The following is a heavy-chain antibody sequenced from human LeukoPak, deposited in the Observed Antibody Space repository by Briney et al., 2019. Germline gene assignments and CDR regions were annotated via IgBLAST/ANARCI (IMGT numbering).Heavy chain of an antibody. D-gene: IGHD4-17*01. J-gene: IGHJ3*02. CDR1: GGSISSSSYY. V-gene: IGHV4-39*01. CDR2: IYYSGST. Sequence: SETLSLTCTVSGGSISSSSYYWGWIRQPPGKGLEWIGSIYYSGSTYYNPSLKSRVTISVDTSKNQFSLKLSSVTAADTAVYYCAGETAVTTGLDIWGQGTMVTVSS. CDR3: AGETAVTTGLDI.